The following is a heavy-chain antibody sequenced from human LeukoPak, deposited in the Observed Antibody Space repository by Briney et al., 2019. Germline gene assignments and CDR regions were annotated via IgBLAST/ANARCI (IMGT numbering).Heavy chain of an antibody. CDR3: ARGRRYCSGGSCPEYFQH. D-gene: IGHD2-15*01. CDR2: INPNSGGT. J-gene: IGHJ1*01. V-gene: IGHV1-2*02. CDR1: GYTFTGYY. Sequence: ASVKVSCKASGYTFTGYYMRWVRQAPGQGLEWMGWINPNSGGTNYAQKFQGRVTMTRDTSISTAYMELSRLRSDDTAVYYCARGRRYCSGGSCPEYFQHWGQGTLVTVSS.